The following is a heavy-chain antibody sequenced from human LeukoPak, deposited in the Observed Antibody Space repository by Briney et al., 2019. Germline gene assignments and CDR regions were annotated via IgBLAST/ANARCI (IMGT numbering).Heavy chain of an antibody. D-gene: IGHD3-3*01. Sequence: SETLSLTCTVSGGSISSSSYYWGRIRQPPRKGLEWIGSIYYSGSTYYNPSLKSRVTISVDTSKNQFSLKLSSVTAADTAVYYCARLTGRFWSGYYTDGAFDIWGQGTMVTVSS. CDR2: IYYSGST. CDR3: ARLTGRFWSGYYTDGAFDI. CDR1: GGSISSSSYY. J-gene: IGHJ3*02. V-gene: IGHV4-39*01.